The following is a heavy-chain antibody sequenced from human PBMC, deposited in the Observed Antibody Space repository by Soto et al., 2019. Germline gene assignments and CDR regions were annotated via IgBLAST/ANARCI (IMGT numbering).Heavy chain of an antibody. D-gene: IGHD6-19*01. CDR3: AIGVDGQWADY. CDR1: GVSISSHY. J-gene: IGHJ4*02. Sequence: ASETLSLTCTVSGVSISSHYWSWIRQPPGKGLEWIGYTHYSGSTNYNPSLKSRVTISVDTSKNQFSLKLSSVTAADTAVCYCAIGVDGQWADYGGRGTLVPVSS. CDR2: THYSGST. V-gene: IGHV4-59*11.